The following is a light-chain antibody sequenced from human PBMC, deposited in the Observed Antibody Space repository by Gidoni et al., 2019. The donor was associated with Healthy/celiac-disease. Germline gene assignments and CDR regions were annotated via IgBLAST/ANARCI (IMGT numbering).Light chain of an antibody. CDR2: DDS. Sequence: SSVLTQPPPVSVAPGKTARIPCVGNNIGRKSVHWYQQKPGQAPVLVVYDDSDRPSGIPARFAGSNSGNTATLTISRGEAGDEADYYCQVWDSSSDHFVVFGGGTKLTVL. CDR1: NIGRKS. V-gene: IGLV3-21*03. CDR3: QVWDSSSDHFVV. J-gene: IGLJ2*01.